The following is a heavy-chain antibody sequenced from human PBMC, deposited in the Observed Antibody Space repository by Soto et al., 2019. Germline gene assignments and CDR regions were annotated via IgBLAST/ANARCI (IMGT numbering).Heavy chain of an antibody. V-gene: IGHV3-23*01. J-gene: IGHJ4*02. Sequence: GGSLRLSCAASGFTFSSYAMSWVRQAPGKGLEWVSAISGSGGSTYYADSVKGRFTVSRDNSKNTLYLQMNSLRAEDTAVYYCAKVGTAISRWTDYFEVWGQGTRVTVSS. D-gene: IGHD5-18*01. CDR3: AKVGTAISRWTDYFEV. CDR1: GFTFSSYA. CDR2: ISGSGGST.